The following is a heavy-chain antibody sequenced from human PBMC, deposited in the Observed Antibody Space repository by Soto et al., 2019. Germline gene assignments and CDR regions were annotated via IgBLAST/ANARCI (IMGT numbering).Heavy chain of an antibody. CDR1: GYTFTSYA. CDR3: ARQGYCSGGSCYYYFDY. D-gene: IGHD2-15*01. V-gene: IGHV1-3*01. Sequence: QVQLVQSGAEVKKPGASVKVSCKASGYTFTSYAMHWVRQAPGQRLEWMGWINAGNGNTKYSQKFQGRVTITRDTSASTAYMQLSSLRYEDTAVYYCARQGYCSGGSCYYYFDYWGQGTLVTVSS. J-gene: IGHJ4*02. CDR2: INAGNGNT.